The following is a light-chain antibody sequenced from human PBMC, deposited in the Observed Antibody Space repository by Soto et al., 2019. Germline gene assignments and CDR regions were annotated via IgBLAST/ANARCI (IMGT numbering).Light chain of an antibody. CDR1: RSDFGSYDY. CDR3: SSHTSVNTRV. V-gene: IGLV2-14*01. Sequence: QSVLTQPAAVSGSPGQSIAICCPGGRSDFGSYDYVSWYQQHPDKAPKLMIYEDTQRPSGVSNRFSGSKSGNTASLTISGLQAEDEADYYCSSHTSVNTRVFGTGTKVTGL. CDR2: EDT. J-gene: IGLJ1*01.